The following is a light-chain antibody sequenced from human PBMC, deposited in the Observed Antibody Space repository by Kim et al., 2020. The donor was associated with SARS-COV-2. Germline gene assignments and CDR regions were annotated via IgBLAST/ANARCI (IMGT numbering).Light chain of an antibody. CDR1: SGHSSYI. Sequence: QLVLTQSSSASASLGSSVKLTCTLSSGHSSYIIVWHHQQPGKAPRYLMKVEGSGSYNKGSGVPDRFSGSSSGADRYLTISNLQSEDEADYYCETWDSNTRVFGGGTQLTVL. CDR2: VEGSGSY. J-gene: IGLJ3*02. CDR3: ETWDSNTRV. V-gene: IGLV4-60*03.